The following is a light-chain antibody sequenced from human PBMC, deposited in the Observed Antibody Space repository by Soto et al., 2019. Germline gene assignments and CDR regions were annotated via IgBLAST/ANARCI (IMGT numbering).Light chain of an antibody. CDR2: VEGSGSF. CDR3: ETWDNNSWL. J-gene: IGLJ3*02. V-gene: IGLV4-60*02. Sequence: QAVVTQSPSASASLGSSVKLTCTLSSGHSSYIIAWHQQQPGKAPRFLMKVEGSGSFNKGSGVPDRFSGYRSGADRYLTISNLQFEDEADYYCETWDNNSWLFGGGTKVTVL. CDR1: SGHSSYI.